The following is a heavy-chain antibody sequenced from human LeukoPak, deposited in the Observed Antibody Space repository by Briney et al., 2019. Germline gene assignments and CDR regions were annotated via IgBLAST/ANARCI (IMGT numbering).Heavy chain of an antibody. Sequence: SVKVSCKASGGTFSSYAISWVRQAPGQGVEWMGGIIPIFGTANYAQKFQGRVTITTDESTSTAYMELSSLRSEDTAVYYCARGGYCTNGVCYTAHYYYTDVWGKGTTVTVSS. CDR3: ARGGYCTNGVCYTAHYYYTDV. CDR1: GGTFSSYA. V-gene: IGHV1-69*05. D-gene: IGHD2-8*01. CDR2: IIPIFGTA. J-gene: IGHJ6*03.